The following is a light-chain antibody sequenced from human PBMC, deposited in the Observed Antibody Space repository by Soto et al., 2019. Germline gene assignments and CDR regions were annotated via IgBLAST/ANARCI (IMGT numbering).Light chain of an antibody. V-gene: IGKV3-15*01. CDR2: GAS. CDR3: QQYNNWPPLT. CDR1: QTVTSY. Sequence: EIVLTQSPGTLSLSPGETATLSCRASQTVTSYFAWYQQKPGQAPRLLIYGASTRATGIPARFSGSGSGTEFTLTISSLQSEDFAVYYCQQYNNWPPLTFGGGTKVEIK. J-gene: IGKJ4*01.